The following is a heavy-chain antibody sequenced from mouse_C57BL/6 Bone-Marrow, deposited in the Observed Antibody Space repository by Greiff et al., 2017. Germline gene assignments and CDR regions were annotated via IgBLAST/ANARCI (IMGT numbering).Heavy chain of an antibody. CDR1: GYTFTDYN. J-gene: IGHJ2*01. D-gene: IGHD2-1*01. Sequence: DVQLQESGPELVKPGASVKIPCKASGYTFTDYNMDWVKQSHGKSLEWIGDINPNNGGTIYNQKFKGKATLTVDKYSSTAYMELRSLTSEDTAVYYCARCGNYPFYFDYWGQGTTLTVSS. CDR3: ARCGNYPFYFDY. CDR2: INPNNGGT. V-gene: IGHV1-18*01.